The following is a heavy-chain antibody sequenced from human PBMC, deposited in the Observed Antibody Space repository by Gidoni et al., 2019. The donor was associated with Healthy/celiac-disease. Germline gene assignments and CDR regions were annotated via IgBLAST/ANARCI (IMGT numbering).Heavy chain of an antibody. Sequence: EVQLVESGGGLVQPGGSLRLSCAASVFTFSSYSMNWVSYISSSSSTIYYADSVKGRFTISRDNAKNSLYLQMNSLRDEDTAVYYCARDRSDYGDYEEIGFQHWGQGTLVTVSS. D-gene: IGHD4-17*01. CDR1: VFTFSSYS. CDR3: ARDRSDYGDYEEIGFQH. J-gene: IGHJ1*01. V-gene: IGHV3-48*02. CDR2: ISSSSSTI.